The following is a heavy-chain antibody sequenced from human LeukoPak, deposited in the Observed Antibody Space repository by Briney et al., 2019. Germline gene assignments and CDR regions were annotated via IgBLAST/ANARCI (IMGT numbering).Heavy chain of an antibody. V-gene: IGHV4-34*01. D-gene: IGHD3-10*01. CDR3: ASVTMGLWFGESNEVGDFDY. CDR1: GGSFSGYY. CDR2: INHSGST. J-gene: IGHJ4*02. Sequence: SETLSLTCAVYGGSFSGYYWSWIRQPPGKGLEWSGEINHSGSTNYNPSLKSRVTISVNTSKNQFSLKLSSVTAADPAVYYCASVTMGLWFGESNEVGDFDYWGQGTLVTVSS.